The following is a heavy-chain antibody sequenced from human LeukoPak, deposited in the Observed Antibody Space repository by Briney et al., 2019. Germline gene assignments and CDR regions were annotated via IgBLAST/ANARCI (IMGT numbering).Heavy chain of an antibody. D-gene: IGHD5-18*01. CDR1: GFTFSRYR. J-gene: IGHJ4*02. V-gene: IGHV3-21*01. Sequence: GGSLRLSCAASGFTFSRYRMNWVRRAPGKGLEWVSSISSSSSYIYYADSVKGRFTISRDNAKNSLYLQMNSLRAEDTAAYYCARGILIDYWGQGTLVTVSS. CDR3: ARGILIDY. CDR2: ISSSSSYI.